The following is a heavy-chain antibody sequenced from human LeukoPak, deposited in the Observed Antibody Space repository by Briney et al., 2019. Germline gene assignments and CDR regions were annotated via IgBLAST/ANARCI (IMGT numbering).Heavy chain of an antibody. CDR3: ARGVYCSTTSCPAHFYYYHMDV. Sequence: SETLSLTCTVSGDSISSGRYYWIWNRQPAGQGLEWIGRIYTSERTNSNPSLKSRVTISIDTSKNPFSLKLSSVTAADTAVYYCARGVYCSTTSCPAHFYYYHMDVWGKGTTVTVSS. CDR2: IYTSERT. J-gene: IGHJ6*03. CDR1: GDSISSGRYY. D-gene: IGHD2-2*01. V-gene: IGHV4-61*02.